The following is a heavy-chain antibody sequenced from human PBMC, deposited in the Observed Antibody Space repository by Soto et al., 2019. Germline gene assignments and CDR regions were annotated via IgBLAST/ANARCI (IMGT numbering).Heavy chain of an antibody. CDR3: ATSQKGYNWNYFDH. V-gene: IGHV4-39*01. CDR2: VFYTGFT. CDR1: GASISGSYYY. J-gene: IGHJ4*02. Sequence: SETLSLTCAVSGASISGSYYYWAWLRQSPGKGPEWVGSVFYTGFTSYNPSLESRVSVSVDTSKSQFSLKLSAVTAADTAVYYCATSQKGYNWNYFDHWGQGALVTVSS. D-gene: IGHD1-20*01.